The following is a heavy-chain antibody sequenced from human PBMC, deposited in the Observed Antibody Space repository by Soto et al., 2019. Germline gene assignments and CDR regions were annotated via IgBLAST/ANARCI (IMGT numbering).Heavy chain of an antibody. J-gene: IGHJ4*02. CDR1: GYSFTSYW. CDR3: ARHNVGGLRLAEFPNGFDY. CDR2: IYPGDCDT. Sequence: LGASLKISCKGSGYSFTSYWLGWVRQMPGKGLEWVGLIYPGDCDTRYSPSFQGQVTISADKSISTAYLQRSSLKASDTAMYYCARHNVGGLRLAEFPNGFDYWGQGTLVTVSS. D-gene: IGHD3-16*01. V-gene: IGHV5-51*01.